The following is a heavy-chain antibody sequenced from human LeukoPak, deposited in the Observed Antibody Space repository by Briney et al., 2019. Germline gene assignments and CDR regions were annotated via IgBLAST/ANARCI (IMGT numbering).Heavy chain of an antibody. J-gene: IGHJ4*02. Sequence: ASVKVSCKASGGTFSSYAISWVRQAPGQGLEWMGWISAYNGNTNYAQKLQGRVTMTTDTSTSTAYMELRSLRSDDTAVYYCARDRFVFAVRGVDYWGQGTLVTVSS. D-gene: IGHD3-10*01. CDR3: ARDRFVFAVRGVDY. CDR2: ISAYNGNT. V-gene: IGHV1-18*01. CDR1: GGTFSSYA.